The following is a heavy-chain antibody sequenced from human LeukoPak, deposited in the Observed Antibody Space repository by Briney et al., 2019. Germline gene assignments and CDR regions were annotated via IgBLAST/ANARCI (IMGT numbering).Heavy chain of an antibody. CDR3: ARSLSSSSATLIGY. CDR1: GYTFTSYA. Sequence: ASVKVSCKASGYTFTSYAMHWVRQAPGQRLEWMGWINAGNGNTKYSQKFQGRVTITRDTSASTAYMELSSLRSEDTAAYYCARSLSSSSATLIGYWGQGTLVTVSS. V-gene: IGHV1-3*01. J-gene: IGHJ4*02. D-gene: IGHD6-6*01. CDR2: INAGNGNT.